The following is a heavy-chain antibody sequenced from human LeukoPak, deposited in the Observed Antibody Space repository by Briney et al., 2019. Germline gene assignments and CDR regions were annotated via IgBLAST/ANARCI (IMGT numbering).Heavy chain of an antibody. Sequence: GASVKVSCKASGGTFSSYAISWLRQAPGQGLEWMGGIIPIFGTANYAQKFQGRVTITADESTSTAYMELSSLRSEDTAVYYCARWYYDILTGFDPWGQGTLVTVSS. CDR2: IIPIFGTA. CDR1: GGTFSSYA. D-gene: IGHD3-9*01. V-gene: IGHV1-69*01. CDR3: ARWYYDILTGFDP. J-gene: IGHJ5*02.